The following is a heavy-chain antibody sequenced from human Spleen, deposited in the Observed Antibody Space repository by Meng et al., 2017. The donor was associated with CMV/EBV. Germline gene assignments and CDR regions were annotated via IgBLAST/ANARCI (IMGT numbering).Heavy chain of an antibody. CDR1: FNTYD. Sequence: FNTYDINWVPQAPGQGLEWMGGIIPIFHTTRYAQRFQGRVTITTDESTSTVYMEVTSLRSEDTAVYYCARNKDIVVVPAAISLAFDYWGQGTLVTVSS. CDR2: IIPIFHTT. V-gene: IGHV1-69*05. D-gene: IGHD2-2*01. CDR3: ARNKDIVVVPAAISLAFDY. J-gene: IGHJ4*02.